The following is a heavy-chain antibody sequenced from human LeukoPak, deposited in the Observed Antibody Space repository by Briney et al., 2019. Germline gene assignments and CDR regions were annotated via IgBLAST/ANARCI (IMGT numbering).Heavy chain of an antibody. CDR1: GFTFDDYA. D-gene: IGHD6-6*01. CDR3: AKDTGGIAARPGGMDV. J-gene: IGHJ6*02. V-gene: IGHV3-9*01. CDR2: ISWNSGSI. Sequence: GGSLRLSCAASGFTFDDYAMPWVRQAPGKGLEWVSGISWNSGSIGYADSVKGRFTISRDNAKNSLYLQMNSLRAEDTALYYCAKDTGGIAARPGGMDVWGQGTTVTVSS.